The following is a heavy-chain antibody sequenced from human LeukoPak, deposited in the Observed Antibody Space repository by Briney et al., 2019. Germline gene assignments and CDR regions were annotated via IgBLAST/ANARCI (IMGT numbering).Heavy chain of an antibody. CDR2: IYHSGST. Sequence: PSETLSLTCAVYGGSFSGYYWSWIRQPPGKGLEWIGYIYHSGSTNYNPSLKSRVTMSVDTSKNQFSLRLSSVTAADTAVYYCVRLRSDYYYGMDVWGQGTTVTVSS. D-gene: IGHD4-17*01. CDR3: VRLRSDYYYGMDV. V-gene: IGHV4-59*08. CDR1: GGSFSGYY. J-gene: IGHJ6*02.